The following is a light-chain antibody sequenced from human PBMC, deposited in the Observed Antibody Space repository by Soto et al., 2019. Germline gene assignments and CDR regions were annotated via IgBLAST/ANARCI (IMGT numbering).Light chain of an antibody. CDR3: QHYGTTPWT. V-gene: IGKV3-20*01. Sequence: DTVLTQSPATVSLSPGESVTLSCRASETFCSGCLAWYQQKPGQSPRLLIYGASSRATGIPDRFSGSGSGTDFTLTIRRLEPEDFAVYYCQHYGTTPWTFGPGTKVGIK. CDR2: GAS. CDR1: ETFCSGC. J-gene: IGKJ1*01.